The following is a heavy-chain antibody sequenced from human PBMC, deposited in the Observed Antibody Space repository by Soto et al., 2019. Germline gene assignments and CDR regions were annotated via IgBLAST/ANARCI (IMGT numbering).Heavy chain of an antibody. J-gene: IGHJ4*02. D-gene: IGHD3-10*01. V-gene: IGHV3-21*01. CDR3: ARGYFDY. Sequence: KTGGSLRLSCAASGFTFSSYTMNWVRQTPEKGLEWVSSITTSSNYIHYAESVKGRFTISRDNAKNSLYLQMQTLRAEDTAVYFCARGYFDYWGQGALVTVSS. CDR2: ITTSSNYI. CDR1: GFTFSSYT.